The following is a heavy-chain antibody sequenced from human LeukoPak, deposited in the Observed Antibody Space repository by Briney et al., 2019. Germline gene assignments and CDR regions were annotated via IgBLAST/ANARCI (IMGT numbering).Heavy chain of an antibody. Sequence: GGSLRLSCAASGFTFSSYSMNWVRQAPGKGLEWVSYISSSSSTIYYADSVKGRFTISRDNAKNSLYLQMNSLRAEDTAVYYCARVWGIVVVPAAPTIDYWGQGTLVTVSS. D-gene: IGHD2-2*01. CDR3: ARVWGIVVVPAAPTIDY. CDR1: GFTFSSYS. V-gene: IGHV3-48*01. CDR2: ISSSSSTI. J-gene: IGHJ4*02.